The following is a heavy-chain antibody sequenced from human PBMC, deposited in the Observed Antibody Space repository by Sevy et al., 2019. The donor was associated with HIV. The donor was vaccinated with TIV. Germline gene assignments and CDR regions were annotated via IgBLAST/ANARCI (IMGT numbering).Heavy chain of an antibody. V-gene: IGHV4-34*01. J-gene: IGHJ4*02. CDR1: GGSIGGYY. CDR3: ARGREVATLLGFFDT. D-gene: IGHD3-16*01. CDR2: ISHSGAT. Sequence: PSETLSLTCAVRGGSIGGYYWSWIRQAPGKGPERIGEISHSGATNYSPSLASRVTISVDTSNNQLSLRLTSLTAADSGKYFCARGREVATLLGFFDTWGPGTLVTVSS.